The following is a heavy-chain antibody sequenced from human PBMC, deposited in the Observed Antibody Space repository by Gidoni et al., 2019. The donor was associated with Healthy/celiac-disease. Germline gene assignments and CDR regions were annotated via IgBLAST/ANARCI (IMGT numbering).Heavy chain of an antibody. D-gene: IGHD1-26*01. CDR1: GFTFISYS. V-gene: IGHV3-48*02. CDR3: ARDDEREWELLSFDY. CDR2: ISSSSSTI. Sequence: EVQLVESGGGLVQHGGSLRLSCASSGFTFISYSMNWVRQAPGKGLEWVSYISSSSSTIYYADSVKGRFTISRDNAKNSLYLQMNSLRDEDTAVYYCARDDEREWELLSFDYWGQGTLVTVSS. J-gene: IGHJ4*02.